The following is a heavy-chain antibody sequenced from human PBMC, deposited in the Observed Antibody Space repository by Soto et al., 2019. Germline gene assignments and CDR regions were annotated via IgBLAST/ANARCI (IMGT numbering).Heavy chain of an antibody. D-gene: IGHD6-19*01. V-gene: IGHV3-23*01. CDR3: AKGPPRSSGWFTHNWFDP. CDR2: ISGSGDNT. J-gene: IGHJ5*02. Sequence: GGSLRLSCAASGFTFSTYAMSWVRQAPGKGLEWVSAISGSGDNTYYADSVKGRFTISRDNSKNSLYLQMNSLRAEDTAVYYCAKGPPRSSGWFTHNWFDPWGQGTLVTVSS. CDR1: GFTFSTYA.